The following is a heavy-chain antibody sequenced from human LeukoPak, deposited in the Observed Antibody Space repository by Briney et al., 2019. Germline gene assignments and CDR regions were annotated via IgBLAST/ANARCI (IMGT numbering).Heavy chain of an antibody. J-gene: IGHJ3*02. V-gene: IGHV4-31*03. Sequence: SETLSLTCSVSGESMRTGGYYWTWIRQHPGKGLEWIGYIYYSGSTYYNPSLKDRISMSVDTSNNRFSVKLTAVTAADTAVYFCARGDGSHSYAKGFDIRGQGTLVTVSS. CDR3: ARGDGSHSYAKGFDI. D-gene: IGHD3-16*01. CDR1: GESMRTGGYY. CDR2: IYYSGST.